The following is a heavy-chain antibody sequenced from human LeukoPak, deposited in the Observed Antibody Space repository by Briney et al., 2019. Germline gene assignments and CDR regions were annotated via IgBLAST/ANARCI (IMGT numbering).Heavy chain of an antibody. CDR3: ARDGSIAARHGYFDY. D-gene: IGHD6-6*01. CDR2: ISSSGSTI. CDR1: GFTFSDFY. J-gene: IGHJ4*02. V-gene: IGHV3-11*04. Sequence: GGSLRLSCAASGFTFSDFYMSWIRQAPGKGLEWVSYISSSGSTIYYADSVKGRFTISRDNAKNSLYLQMNSLRAEDTAVYYCARDGSIAARHGYFDYWGQGTLVTVSS.